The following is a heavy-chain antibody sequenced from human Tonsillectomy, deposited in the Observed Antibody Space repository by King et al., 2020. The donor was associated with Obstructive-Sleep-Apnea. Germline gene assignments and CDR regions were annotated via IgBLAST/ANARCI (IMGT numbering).Heavy chain of an antibody. CDR2: IKSKIDGGTT. CDR1: GFTFSNAW. J-gene: IGHJ4*02. D-gene: IGHD4-11*01. V-gene: IGHV3-15*01. CDR3: TTTPHYSSLDY. Sequence: VQLVESGGGLVKPGGSLRLSCAASGFTFSNAWMSWFRQAPGKGLEWVGRIKSKIDGGTTDYAAPVKGRFTISRDDSKNTLYLQMNSLKTEDTAVFYCTTTPHYSSLDYWGQGTLVTVSS.